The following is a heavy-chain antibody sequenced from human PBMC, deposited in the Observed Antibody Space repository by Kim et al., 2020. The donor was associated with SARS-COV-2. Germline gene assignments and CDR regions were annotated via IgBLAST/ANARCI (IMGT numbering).Heavy chain of an antibody. Sequence: PALTGPLTISIDTSKNQFSLKLSSVTAADTAVYYCARDSTVVTASSFDYWGQGTLVTVSS. CDR3: ARDSTVVTASSFDY. D-gene: IGHD2-21*02. J-gene: IGHJ4*02. V-gene: IGHV4-30-2*04.